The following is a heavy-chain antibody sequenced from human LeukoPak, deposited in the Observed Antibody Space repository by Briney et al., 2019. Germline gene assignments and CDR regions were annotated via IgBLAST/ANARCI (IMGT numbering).Heavy chain of an antibody. J-gene: IGHJ6*02. Sequence: GGSLRLSCAASGFTFSSYDMHWVRQATGKGLEWVSAIGTAGDTYYPGSVKGRFTISRENAKNSLYLQMNSLRAGDTAVYYCARGTSSSWYSGYYGMDVWGQGTTVTASS. CDR1: GFTFSSYD. D-gene: IGHD6-13*01. CDR3: ARGTSSSWYSGYYGMDV. CDR2: IGTAGDT. V-gene: IGHV3-13*01.